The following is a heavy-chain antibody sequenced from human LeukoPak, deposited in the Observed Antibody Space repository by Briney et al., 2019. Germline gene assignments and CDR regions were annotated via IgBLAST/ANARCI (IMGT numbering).Heavy chain of an antibody. V-gene: IGHV3-23*01. D-gene: IGHD5-18*01. Sequence: GGSLRLSCAASGFTFNNYAMSWVRQAPGKGLERVSAISGSGGSTFYADSVKGRFTISRDNSKNTLYLQMNSLRAEDTAVYYCAKDRQYSYGYPVYFEYWGQGALVTVSS. J-gene: IGHJ4*02. CDR1: GFTFNNYA. CDR2: ISGSGGST. CDR3: AKDRQYSYGYPVYFEY.